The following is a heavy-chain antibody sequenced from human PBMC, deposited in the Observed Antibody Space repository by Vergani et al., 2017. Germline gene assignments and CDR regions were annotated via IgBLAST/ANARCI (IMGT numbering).Heavy chain of an antibody. CDR2: IDWVDDK. CDR1: GFSLSTSGMC. J-gene: IGHJ4*02. D-gene: IGHD5-18*01. V-gene: IGHV2-70*15. CDR3: ARTGYSYSKAFDY. Sequence: QVTLRESGPALVKPTQTLTLTCTFSGFSLSTSGMCVSCIRQPPGKSLEWLASIDWVDDKYYSTSLKTRLTISKDTSKNQVVLTMTNMDPVATATYYCARTGYSYSKAFDYWGRGTLVTVSS.